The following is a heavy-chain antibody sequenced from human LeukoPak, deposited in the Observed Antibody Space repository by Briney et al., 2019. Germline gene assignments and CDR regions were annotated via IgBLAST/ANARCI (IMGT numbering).Heavy chain of an antibody. CDR3: ARGIGAYYDSSGYYSELVDY. V-gene: IGHV1-2*02. CDR1: GYTFTGYY. J-gene: IGHJ4*02. D-gene: IGHD3-22*01. Sequence: ASVKVSCKASGYTFTGYYMHWVRQAPGQGLEWMGWINPNSGGTNYAQKFQGRVTMTRDTSISTAYMELSRLRSDDTAVYYCARGIGAYYDSSGYYSELVDYWGQGTLVTVSS. CDR2: INPNSGGT.